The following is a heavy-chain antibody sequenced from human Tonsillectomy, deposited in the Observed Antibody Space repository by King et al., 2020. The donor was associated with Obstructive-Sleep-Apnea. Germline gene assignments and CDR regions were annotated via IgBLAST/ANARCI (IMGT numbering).Heavy chain of an antibody. D-gene: IGHD2-2*01. V-gene: IGHV1-46*03. J-gene: IGHJ4*02. Sequence: VQLVESGAEVKKPGASVKVSCTASGYTFTNYYMHWVRQAPGQGLEWMGIIDPSGGTTSYAQKFQGRVTMTRDTSTSTVYMELSSLRSEDTAFYYCARGVCSSTYCFIPYYFDYWGQGTLVTVSS. CDR1: GYTFTNYY. CDR3: ARGVCSSTYCFIPYYFDY. CDR2: IDPSGGTT.